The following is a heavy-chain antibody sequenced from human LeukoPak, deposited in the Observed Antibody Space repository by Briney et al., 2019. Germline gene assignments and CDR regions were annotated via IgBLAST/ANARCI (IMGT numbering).Heavy chain of an antibody. J-gene: IGHJ4*02. CDR1: GFTFSTYT. Sequence: PGGSLRLSCSASGFTFSTYTMHWVRQAPGKGLDYVSTIHGDASGTYYADSVKGRFTISRDNSRNTLYLQMSSLRAEDTAVYYCVKDLSGKYSFDYWGQGTLVTVSS. CDR2: IHGDASGT. CDR3: VKDLSGKYSFDY. V-gene: IGHV3-64D*06. D-gene: IGHD1-26*01.